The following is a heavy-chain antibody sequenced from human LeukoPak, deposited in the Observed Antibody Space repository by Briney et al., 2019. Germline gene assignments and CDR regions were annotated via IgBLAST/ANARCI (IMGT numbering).Heavy chain of an antibody. D-gene: IGHD4-23*01. Sequence: ASVKVSCKASGYTFTGYYMHWVRQAPGQGLEWMGRINPNSGDTNYAQKFQGRVTMTRDTSISTAYMELSSLRSDDTAVYYCASFAGYGGNPLDFWGQGTLVTVSS. V-gene: IGHV1-2*06. CDR1: GYTFTGYY. CDR2: INPNSGDT. CDR3: ASFAGYGGNPLDF. J-gene: IGHJ4*02.